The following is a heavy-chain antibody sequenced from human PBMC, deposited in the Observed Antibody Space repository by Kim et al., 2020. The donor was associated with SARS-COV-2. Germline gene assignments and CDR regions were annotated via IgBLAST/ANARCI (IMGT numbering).Heavy chain of an antibody. Sequence: SETLSLTCTFSGGSISSSSYYWGWIRQPPGKGLEWIGSIYYSGSTYYNPSLKSRVTISVDTSKNQFSLKLSSVTAADTAVYYCARGSSGSYLVDAFDIWG. CDR2: IYYSGST. J-gene: IGHJ3*02. CDR3: ARGSSGSYLVDAFDI. V-gene: IGHV4-39*01. CDR1: GGSISSSSYY. D-gene: IGHD1-26*01.